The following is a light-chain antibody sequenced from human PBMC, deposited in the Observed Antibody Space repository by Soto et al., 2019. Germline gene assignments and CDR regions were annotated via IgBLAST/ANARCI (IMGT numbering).Light chain of an antibody. J-gene: IGKJ1*01. Sequence: EIVMTQSPATLSVSPGERATLSCRASQSVSSNLAWYQQKPGQAPRLLIYGASTRATGIPARFSGSGSGTEFTLTISSLQSEDFAVYYGQQYNNWPWTVGQGPQVAIK. V-gene: IGKV3-15*01. CDR2: GAS. CDR3: QQYNNWPWT. CDR1: QSVSSN.